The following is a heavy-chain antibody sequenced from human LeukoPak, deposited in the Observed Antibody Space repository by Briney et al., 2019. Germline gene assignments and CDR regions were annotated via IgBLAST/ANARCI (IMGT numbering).Heavy chain of an antibody. CDR2: IYHSGST. V-gene: IGHV4-38-2*01. CDR1: GYSISRGYY. J-gene: IGHJ4*02. CDR3: ARVPETHFDY. Sequence: SETLSLTCAVPGYSISRGYYWGWIRQPPGKGLEWIVRIYHSGSTYYSPSLKSRVTISVDTSKNQFSLKLSSVTAADTAVYYCARVPETHFDYWGQGILVTVSS. D-gene: IGHD2-2*01.